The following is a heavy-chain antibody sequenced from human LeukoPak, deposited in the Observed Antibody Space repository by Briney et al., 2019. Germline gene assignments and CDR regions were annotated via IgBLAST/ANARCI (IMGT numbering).Heavy chain of an antibody. Sequence: SGTLSLTCAVSGDSISSSNWWSWVRQPPGKGLEWIGEIYHSGSTNYNPSLKSRVTISVDTSKNQFSLKLSSVTAADTAVYYCARQESRGPYYGMDVWGQGTTVTVSS. J-gene: IGHJ6*02. D-gene: IGHD3-10*01. V-gene: IGHV4-4*02. CDR2: IYHSGST. CDR3: ARQESRGPYYGMDV. CDR1: GDSISSSNW.